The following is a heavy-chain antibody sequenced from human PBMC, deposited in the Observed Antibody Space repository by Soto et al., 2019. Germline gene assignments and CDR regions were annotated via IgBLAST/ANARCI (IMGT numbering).Heavy chain of an antibody. V-gene: IGHV3-23*01. CDR2: ISGSGGST. CDR3: ARDGTGWTGGDH. D-gene: IGHD6-19*01. Sequence: GGSLRLSCAASGFTLSSYAMSWVRQAPGKGLEWVSAISGSGGSTYYADSVKGRFTISRDNSKNTLYLEMNSLRVEDTAVYYCARDGTGWTGGDHWGQGTLVTVSS. J-gene: IGHJ4*02. CDR1: GFTLSSYA.